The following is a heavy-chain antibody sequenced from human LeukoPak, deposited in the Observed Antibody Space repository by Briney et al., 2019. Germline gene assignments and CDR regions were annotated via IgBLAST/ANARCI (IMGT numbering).Heavy chain of an antibody. Sequence: PSETLSLTCTVSSGSLGSYYWNWLRQPAGKGLEWIGHLYTSGSTNYNPSLKSRVTMSVDTSKNQFSLKLNSVTAADTAFYYCAREYSSSSGKALDYWGQGTLVTVSS. V-gene: IGHV4-4*07. J-gene: IGHJ4*02. D-gene: IGHD6-6*01. CDR1: SGSLGSYY. CDR2: LYTSGST. CDR3: AREYSSSSGKALDY.